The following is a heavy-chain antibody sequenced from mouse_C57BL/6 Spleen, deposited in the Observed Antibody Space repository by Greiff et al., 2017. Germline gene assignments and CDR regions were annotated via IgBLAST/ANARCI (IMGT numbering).Heavy chain of an antibody. Sequence: EVQGVESGGGLVQPGGSLSLSCAASGFTFTDYYMSWVRQPPGKALEWLGFIRNKANGYTTEYSASVKGRFTISRDNSQSILYLQMNALRAEDSATYYCARYASLLRYPDDWGQGTTLTVSS. J-gene: IGHJ2*01. CDR3: ARYASLLRYPDD. V-gene: IGHV7-3*01. CDR1: GFTFTDYY. D-gene: IGHD1-1*01. CDR2: IRNKANGYTT.